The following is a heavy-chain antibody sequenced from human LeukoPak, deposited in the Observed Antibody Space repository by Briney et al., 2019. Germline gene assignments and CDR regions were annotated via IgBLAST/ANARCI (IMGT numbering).Heavy chain of an antibody. CDR2: IIPIFGTA. V-gene: IGHV1-69*05. D-gene: IGHD3-16*01. J-gene: IGHJ4*02. Sequence: GASVKVPCKASGGTFSSYAISWVRQAPGQGLEWMGGIIPIFGTANYAQKFQGRVTITTDESTSTAYMELSSLRSVDTAVYYCASYPPRSDKGGWGQGTLVTVSS. CDR3: ASYPPRSDKGG. CDR1: GGTFSSYA.